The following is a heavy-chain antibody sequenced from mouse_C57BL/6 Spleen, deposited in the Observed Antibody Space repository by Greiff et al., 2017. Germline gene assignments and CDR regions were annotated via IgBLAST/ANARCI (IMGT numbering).Heavy chain of an antibody. V-gene: IGHV1-61*01. Sequence: VQLQQPGAELVRPGSSVKLSCKASGYTFTSYWMDWVKQRPGQGLEWIGNIYPSDSETHYNQKFKDKATLTVDKSSSTAYMQLSSLTSEDSAVYYCARTGGLYYFDYWGQGTTLTVSS. J-gene: IGHJ2*01. CDR2: IYPSDSET. CDR3: ARTGGLYYFDY. CDR1: GYTFTSYW.